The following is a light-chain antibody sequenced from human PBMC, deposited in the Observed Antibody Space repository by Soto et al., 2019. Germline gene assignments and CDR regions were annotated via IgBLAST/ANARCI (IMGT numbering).Light chain of an antibody. Sequence: QSALTQPASVSGSPGQSITISCSGTSSDVGGYNYVSWYQQDPGKAPKLMIYDVSNWPSGVSNRFSGSKSGNTASLTISGLQAEDEADYYCSSYTSSSTYVFGTGTKVTVL. CDR3: SSYTSSSTYV. CDR2: DVS. CDR1: SSDVGGYNY. V-gene: IGLV2-14*01. J-gene: IGLJ1*01.